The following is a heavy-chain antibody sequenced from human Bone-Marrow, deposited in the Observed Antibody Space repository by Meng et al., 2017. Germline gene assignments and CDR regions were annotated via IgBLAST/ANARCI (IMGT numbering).Heavy chain of an antibody. Sequence: GESLKISCAASGFTFSSYWMSWVRQAPGKGLEWVANIKQDGSEKYYVDSVKGRFTISRDNAKNSLYLQMNSLRAEDTAVYYCASSSLLWFGELFSYWGQGTLVTVSS. D-gene: IGHD3-10*01. CDR3: ASSSLLWFGELFSY. J-gene: IGHJ4*02. CDR1: GFTFSSYW. V-gene: IGHV3-7*01. CDR2: IKQDGSEK.